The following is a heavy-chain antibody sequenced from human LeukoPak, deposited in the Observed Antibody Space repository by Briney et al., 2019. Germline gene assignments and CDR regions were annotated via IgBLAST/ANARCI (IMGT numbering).Heavy chain of an antibody. CDR3: ARDPIAAAMYYMDV. V-gene: IGHV3-30*03. J-gene: IGHJ6*03. D-gene: IGHD6-13*01. Sequence: GRSLRLSCAASGFTFSSYGMHWVRQAPGKGLEWVAVISYDGSNKYYADSVKGRFTISRDNSKNALYLQMNSLRAEDTAVYYCARDPIAAAMYYMDVWGKGTTVTVSS. CDR1: GFTFSSYG. CDR2: ISYDGSNK.